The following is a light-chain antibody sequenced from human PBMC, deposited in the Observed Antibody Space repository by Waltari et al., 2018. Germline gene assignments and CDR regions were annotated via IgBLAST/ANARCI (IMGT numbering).Light chain of an antibody. V-gene: IGKV2-28*01. J-gene: IGKJ4*01. Sequence: EIVMTQSPLYLPVTPGEPASISCRSSQSLLQSNGHDFLDWYLQKPGLSPQLLIYLGSSRASGVPDRFSGSGSGTDFTLKISSVEAEDVAVYYCQHYFTTPLTFGGGTKVEIK. CDR2: LGS. CDR1: QSLLQSNGHDF. CDR3: QHYFTTPLT.